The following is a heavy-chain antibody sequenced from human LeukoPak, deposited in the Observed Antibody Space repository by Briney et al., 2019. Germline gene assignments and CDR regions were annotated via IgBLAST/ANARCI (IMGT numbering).Heavy chain of an antibody. D-gene: IGHD3-16*01. CDR1: GGSISTHY. V-gene: IGHV4-59*11. J-gene: IGHJ4*02. CDR2: IYYTGST. Sequence: PSETLSLTCSVSGGSISTHYWSWIRQPPEKGLEWIGYIYYTGSTNYNPSLKSRITMSVDMSKNQFSLQLNSVTPEDTAVYYCARDYGGPFDYWGQGTLVTVSS. CDR3: ARDYGGPFDY.